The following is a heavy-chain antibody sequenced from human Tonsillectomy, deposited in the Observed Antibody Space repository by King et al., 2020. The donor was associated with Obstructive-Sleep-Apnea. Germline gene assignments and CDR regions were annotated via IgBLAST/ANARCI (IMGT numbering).Heavy chain of an antibody. Sequence: VQLVESGGGVVQPGRSLRLSCAASGFTFSSYGMHWVRQAPGKGLEWVAFIRYDGSNKYYADSVKGRFTISRDNSKSTLYLQMNSLRDEDTAVYYCAKDEYCSSTSCYAGASRWGQGTLVTVSS. CDR3: AKDEYCSSTSCYAGASR. V-gene: IGHV3-30*02. J-gene: IGHJ4*02. CDR2: IRYDGSNK. CDR1: GFTFSSYG. D-gene: IGHD2-2*01.